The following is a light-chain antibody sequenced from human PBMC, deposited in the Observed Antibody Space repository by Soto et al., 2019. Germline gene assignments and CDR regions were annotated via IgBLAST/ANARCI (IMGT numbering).Light chain of an antibody. Sequence: ELVLTQSPGTLSLSPGERATLSCRASQSVSDTYLAWYQQKPGQAPRLLIYGASTRATGIPARFTGSGSGTEFTLAINSLQSEDFAVYYCQQYNNWPTVGQGTKVDI. CDR2: GAS. CDR3: QQYNNWPT. J-gene: IGKJ1*01. V-gene: IGKV3-15*01. CDR1: QSVSDTY.